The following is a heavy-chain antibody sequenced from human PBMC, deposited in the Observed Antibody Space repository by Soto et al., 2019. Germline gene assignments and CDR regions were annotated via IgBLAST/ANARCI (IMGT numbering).Heavy chain of an antibody. V-gene: IGHV4-59*01. CDR2: MYNTGST. CDR3: ARDLWGYCGTDCYPLDV. D-gene: IGHD2-21*02. CDR1: GGSISGYY. Sequence: QVQLQESGPGLVKPSETLSLTCTVSGGSISGYYWSWIRQPPGKGLEWIGYMYNTGSTVYNPSFKSRVTILVDTSKNQFYLNLTSVTAADTSVYYCARDLWGYCGTDCYPLDVWGQGTTVPVSS. J-gene: IGHJ6*02.